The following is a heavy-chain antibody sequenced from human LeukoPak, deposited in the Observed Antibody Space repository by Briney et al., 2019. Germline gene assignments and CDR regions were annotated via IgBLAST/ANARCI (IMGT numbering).Heavy chain of an antibody. V-gene: IGHV3-23*01. CDR2: ISGHGGST. Sequence: GGSLRLSCAASGFAFSTYAMNWVRQAPGKGLEWVSAISGHGGSTYYPDSVKGRFTISRDNSKNTLYLQMNSLRAEDTAVYYCAKVIAVQAYYYDMDVWGQGTTVTLSS. CDR1: GFAFSTYA. J-gene: IGHJ6*02. D-gene: IGHD6-19*01. CDR3: AKVIAVQAYYYDMDV.